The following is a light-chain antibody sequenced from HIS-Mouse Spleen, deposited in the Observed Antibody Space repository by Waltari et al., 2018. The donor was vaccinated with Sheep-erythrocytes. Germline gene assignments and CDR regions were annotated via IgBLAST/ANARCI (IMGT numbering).Light chain of an antibody. Sequence: QSALTQPASVSGSPGQSITISCTGTSSDVGRYNLVSWYQQHPGKAPKLMIYEGSKRPSGVSNRFSGSKSGNTASLTISGLQAEVEADYYCAAWDDSLSGNWVFGGGTKLTVL. CDR2: EGS. CDR3: AAWDDSLSGNWV. J-gene: IGLJ3*02. V-gene: IGLV2-23*01. CDR1: SSDVGRYNL.